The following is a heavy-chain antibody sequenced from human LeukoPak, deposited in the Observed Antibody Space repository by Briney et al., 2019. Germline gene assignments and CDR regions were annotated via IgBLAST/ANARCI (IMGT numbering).Heavy chain of an antibody. Sequence: GGSLRLSCAASGFXFEDYAIHWVRQGPGKGLEWVSLISGNGNNIYYADSLKGRFTISRDNSKNSLYLQMNSLRTEDTALYYCAKDLPRYYDFWSGYYGGFDYWGQGTLVTVSS. J-gene: IGHJ4*02. V-gene: IGHV3-43*02. CDR1: GFXFEDYA. CDR2: ISGNGNNI. D-gene: IGHD3-3*01. CDR3: AKDLPRYYDFWSGYYGGFDY.